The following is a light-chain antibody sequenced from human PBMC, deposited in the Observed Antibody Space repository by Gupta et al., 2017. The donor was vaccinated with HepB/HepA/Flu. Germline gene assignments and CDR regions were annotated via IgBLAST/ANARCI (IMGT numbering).Light chain of an antibody. CDR1: QSIGTY. CDR3: QQRYNIPIT. Sequence: DIHMTQSPSSLSASVVDKVTITCRASQSIGTYVNWYQQKPGGAPKLLISDASSLQSGVPSRFSGSGSGTDFTLTISSLQPEDFATYYCQQRYNIPITFGQGTQLE. V-gene: IGKV1-39*01. J-gene: IGKJ5*01. CDR2: DAS.